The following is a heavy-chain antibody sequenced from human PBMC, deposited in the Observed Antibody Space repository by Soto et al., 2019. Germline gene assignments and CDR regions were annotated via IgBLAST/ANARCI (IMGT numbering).Heavy chain of an antibody. J-gene: IGHJ6*02. D-gene: IGHD2-15*01. CDR2: INPNSGGT. V-gene: IGHV1-2*04. Sequence: GASVKVSCKAAGYTFTGYYMNWVRQAPGQGLEWMGWINPNSGGTNYAQKFQGWVTRTRDTSISTAYMELSRLRSDDTAVYYCARGLVVVAATPYDGLDVWGQGTTVTSP. CDR1: GYTFTGYY. CDR3: ARGLVVVAATPYDGLDV.